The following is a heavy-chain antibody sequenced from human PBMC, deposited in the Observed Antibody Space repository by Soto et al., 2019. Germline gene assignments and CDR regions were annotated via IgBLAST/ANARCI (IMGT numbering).Heavy chain of an antibody. CDR3: AKGGAIVAAGTRVYPYNAMDV. D-gene: IGHD1-26*01. J-gene: IGHJ6*02. V-gene: IGHV1-2*02. Sequence: ASVKVSCKASGYTFTGSYVHWVRQAPGQGLEWMGWINPNSGDTYLAQRFQGRVTMNRDTAIGTAYMELRGLTSDDTAEYYCAKGGAIVAAGTRVYPYNAMDVWGQGTTVTVSS. CDR1: GYTFTGSY. CDR2: INPNSGDT.